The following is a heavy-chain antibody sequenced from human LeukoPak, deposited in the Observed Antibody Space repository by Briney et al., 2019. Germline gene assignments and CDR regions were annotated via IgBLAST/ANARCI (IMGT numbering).Heavy chain of an antibody. Sequence: PGGSLRLSCAASGFTFSSYWMSWVRQAPGKGLEWVANIKKDGSEKYYVDSVKGRFTISRDNAKTSLYLQMNSLRAEDTAVYYCARQLSGVTGYTYDRGIDYWGQGTPVSVSS. J-gene: IGHJ4*02. D-gene: IGHD5-18*01. CDR2: IKKDGSEK. CDR1: GFTFSSYW. CDR3: ARQLSGVTGYTYDRGIDY. V-gene: IGHV3-7*01.